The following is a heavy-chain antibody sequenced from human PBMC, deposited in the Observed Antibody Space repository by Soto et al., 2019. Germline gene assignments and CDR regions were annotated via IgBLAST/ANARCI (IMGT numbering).Heavy chain of an antibody. CDR3: ARASGYYFFDY. J-gene: IGHJ4*02. D-gene: IGHD3-3*01. Sequence: QVHLVQSGAEVKKPGASVQVSCKASGYTFTTYAMHWVRQAPGQRLEWMGWINAGNGNTKYSQKFQGRVTITRDTSASTAYMELSSLQSEDTAVSSCARASGYYFFDYWGQGTLVTVSS. V-gene: IGHV1-3*01. CDR1: GYTFTTYA. CDR2: INAGNGNT.